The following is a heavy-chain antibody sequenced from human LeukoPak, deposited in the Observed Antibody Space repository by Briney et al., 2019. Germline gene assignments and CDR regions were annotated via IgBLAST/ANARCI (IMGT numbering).Heavy chain of an antibody. CDR2: INLNSGDT. D-gene: IGHD6-19*01. CDR3: ARVRSSGWYWTLDV. J-gene: IGHJ6*02. V-gene: IGHV1-2*02. CDR1: GYTFTGYY. Sequence: SVKLSCKASGYTFTGYYMPWVRQAPGQGLEWMGWINLNSGDTDYTQKFQGRVTMTWDTSISTVYMELSRLRSDDTAVYYCARVRSSGWYWTLDVWGQGTTVTVS.